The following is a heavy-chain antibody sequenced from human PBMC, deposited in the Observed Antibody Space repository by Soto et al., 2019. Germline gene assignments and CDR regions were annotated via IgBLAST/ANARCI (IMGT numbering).Heavy chain of an antibody. CDR3: AKDPADA. J-gene: IGHJ3*01. Sequence: PGGSLRLSCAASGFTFSSYGMHWVRQAPGKGLEWVAVISYDGSNKYYADSAKGRFTISRDNSKNTLYLQMNSLRAEDTAVYYCAKDPADAWGQGTMVTVSS. V-gene: IGHV3-30*18. CDR1: GFTFSSYG. CDR2: ISYDGSNK.